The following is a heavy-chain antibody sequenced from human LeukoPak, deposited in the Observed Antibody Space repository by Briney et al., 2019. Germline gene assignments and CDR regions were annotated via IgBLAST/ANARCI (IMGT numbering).Heavy chain of an antibody. CDR3: AIDYDFWSGYSWG. CDR2: IKQDGSEK. CDR1: GFTFSSYW. Sequence: GGSLRLSCAASGFTFSSYWMSWVRQAPGKGLEWVANIKQDGSEKYYVDSVKGRFTTSRDNAKNSLYLQMNSLRAEDTAVYYCAIDYDFWSGYSWGWGQGTLVTVSS. V-gene: IGHV3-7*01. J-gene: IGHJ4*02. D-gene: IGHD3-3*01.